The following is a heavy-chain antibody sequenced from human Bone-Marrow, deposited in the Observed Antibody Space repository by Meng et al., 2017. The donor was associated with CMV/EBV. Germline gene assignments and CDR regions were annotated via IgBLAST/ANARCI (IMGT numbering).Heavy chain of an antibody. V-gene: IGHV3-30*02. Sequence: GGSLRLSCVTSGFTFTYYAMHWVRQAPGKGLEWVAIIWYDASNKYYADHVKGRFTISRDNSKNTLYLQMNSLRAEDTAVYFCAKARSSSWMDYSMDVWGQGTTVTVSS. D-gene: IGHD6-6*01. CDR3: AKARSSSWMDYSMDV. CDR2: IWYDASNK. J-gene: IGHJ6*01. CDR1: GFTFTYYA.